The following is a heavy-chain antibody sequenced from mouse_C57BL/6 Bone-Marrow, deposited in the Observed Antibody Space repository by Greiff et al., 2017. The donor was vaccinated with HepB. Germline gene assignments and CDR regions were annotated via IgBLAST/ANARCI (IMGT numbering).Heavy chain of an antibody. Sequence: EVQLQQSGTVLARPGASVKMSCKTSGYTFTSYWMHWVKQRPGQGLEWIGAIYPGNSDTSYNQKFKGKAKLTAVTSASTAYMELSSLTNEDSAVYYCTRVSNYGTYWGQGTLVTVSA. CDR2: IYPGNSDT. V-gene: IGHV1-5*01. CDR3: TRVSNYGTY. CDR1: GYTFTSYW. D-gene: IGHD2-5*01. J-gene: IGHJ3*01.